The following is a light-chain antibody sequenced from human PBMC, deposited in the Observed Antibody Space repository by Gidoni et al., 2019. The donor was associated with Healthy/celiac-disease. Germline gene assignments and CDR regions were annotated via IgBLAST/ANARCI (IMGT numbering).Light chain of an antibody. V-gene: IGKV1-5*03. CDR1: QSISSW. Sequence: DIKLTPSPSTLSASVGDRVTIPCRASQSISSWLAWYQPKPGKAPKLLIYKASRLESGVPSRFGGSGSGTEFTLTISSLQPDDFATYYCQRYNSYPYTFGQGTKLEIK. CDR2: KAS. CDR3: QRYNSYPYT. J-gene: IGKJ2*01.